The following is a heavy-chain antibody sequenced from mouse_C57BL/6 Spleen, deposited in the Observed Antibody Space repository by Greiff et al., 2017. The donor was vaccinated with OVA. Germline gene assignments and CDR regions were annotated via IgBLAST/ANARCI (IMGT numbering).Heavy chain of an antibody. J-gene: IGHJ3*01. CDR3: ARRESTMVTTEFAY. CDR2: ILPGSGST. CDR1: GYTFTGYW. V-gene: IGHV1-9*01. Sequence: VKLQQSGAELMKPGASVKLSCKATGYTFTGYWIEWVKQRPGHGLEWIGEILPGSGSTNYNEKFKGKATFTADTSSNTAYMQLSSLTTEDSAIYYCARRESTMVTTEFAYWGQGTLVTVSA. D-gene: IGHD2-2*01.